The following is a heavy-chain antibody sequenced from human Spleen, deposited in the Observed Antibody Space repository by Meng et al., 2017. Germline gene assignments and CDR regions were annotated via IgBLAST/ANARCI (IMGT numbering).Heavy chain of an antibody. V-gene: IGHV3-15*01. CDR1: GFTFSNAW. CDR2: IKSRTDGGTT. CDR3: SGHVDY. Sequence: GESLKISCAASGFTFSNAWMSWVRQAPGKGLEWVGRIKSRTDGGTTDYPAPVTDRFTISRDDSENTFYLQMNSLKTEDTAVYYCSGHVDYWGHGTLVTVSS. J-gene: IGHJ4*01.